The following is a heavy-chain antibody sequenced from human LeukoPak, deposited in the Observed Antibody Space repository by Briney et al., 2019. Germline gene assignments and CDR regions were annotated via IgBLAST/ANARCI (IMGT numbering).Heavy chain of an antibody. CDR2: ISNDGTYK. J-gene: IGHJ5*02. D-gene: IGHD3-10*01. CDR3: TRKSGGSQRKMDDWFDP. Sequence: GGSLRLSCAASGFTFGNYAMNWVRQAPDKGLEYLAVISNDGTYKYYGASVKGRFTISRDNSKNTLYLQMDSLRSEDTAVYSCTRKSGGSQRKMDDWFDPWGQGTLVIVSS. CDR1: GFTFGNYA. V-gene: IGHV3-30*04.